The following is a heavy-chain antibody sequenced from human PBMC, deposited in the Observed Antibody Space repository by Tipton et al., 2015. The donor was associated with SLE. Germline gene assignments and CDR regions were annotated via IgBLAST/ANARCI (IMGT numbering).Heavy chain of an antibody. Sequence: TLSLTCTVSGGTLSRYYWSWIRQPPGKGLEWIGYVYYTGSTDYNPSLKSRVTISVHTSKNQFSLDLSSVTAADTAVYFCAAMYGDARTNWVDPWGQGTLVTVSS. CDR3: AAMYGDARTNWVDP. CDR2: VYYTGST. D-gene: IGHD4-17*01. V-gene: IGHV4-59*08. J-gene: IGHJ5*02. CDR1: GGTLSRYY.